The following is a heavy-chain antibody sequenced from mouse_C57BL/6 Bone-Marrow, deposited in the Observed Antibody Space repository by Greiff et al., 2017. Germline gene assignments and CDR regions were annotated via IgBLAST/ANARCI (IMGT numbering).Heavy chain of an antibody. CDR3: ARQMVTTTSYAMDY. V-gene: IGHV5-6*01. CDR1: GFTFSSYG. J-gene: IGHJ4*01. D-gene: IGHD2-3*01. Sequence: EVKLVESGGDLVKPGGSLKLSCAASGFTFSSYGMSWVRQTPDKRLEWVATISSGGSYTYYPDSVKGRFTISRDNAKNTLYLQMSSLKSEDTAMYYCARQMVTTTSYAMDYWGQGTSVTVSS. CDR2: ISSGGSYT.